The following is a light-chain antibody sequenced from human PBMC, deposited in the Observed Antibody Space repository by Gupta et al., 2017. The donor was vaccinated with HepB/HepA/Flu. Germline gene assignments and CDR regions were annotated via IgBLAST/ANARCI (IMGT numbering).Light chain of an antibody. J-gene: IGLJ3*02. CDR3: AAWDDSLKGWV. Sequence: QSVLNQPPSASGTPGQRVSTSCSGSRSNIGSNTVTWYQQLPGTAPKLLIYNNNQWPSGVPDRFSGSKSGTSASLAISGLQSEDESDYYCAAWDDSLKGWVFGGGTKLTVL. V-gene: IGLV1-44*01. CDR1: RSNIGSNT. CDR2: NNN.